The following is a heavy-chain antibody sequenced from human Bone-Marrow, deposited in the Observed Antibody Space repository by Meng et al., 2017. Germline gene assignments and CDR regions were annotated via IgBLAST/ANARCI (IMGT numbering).Heavy chain of an antibody. Sequence: QLQLQESGSGLVKTSQTLSIACAVSGGSISNGGYSLSWIRQPPGKGLEWIGYIYHSGSTYYNPSLKSRVTISVDTSKNQFSLKLSSVTAADTAVYYCARGKSNSSPPFDPWGQGTLVTVSS. CDR3: ARGKSNSSPPFDP. J-gene: IGHJ5*02. V-gene: IGHV4-30-2*01. CDR2: IYHSGST. CDR1: GGSISNGGYS. D-gene: IGHD6-6*01.